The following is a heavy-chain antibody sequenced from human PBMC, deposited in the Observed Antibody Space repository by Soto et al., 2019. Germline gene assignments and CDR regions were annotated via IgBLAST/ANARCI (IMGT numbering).Heavy chain of an antibody. CDR2: IYYSGST. Sequence: QVQLQESGPGLVKPSQTLSLTCTVSGGSISSGGYYWSWIRQHPGKGLEWIGYIYYSGSTYYNPSLKSRVTMSRDTSKNQFSLKLSSVTAADTAVYYCARENSAGSHDYGFPVDWYCDLWGRGTLVTVSS. CDR3: ARENSAGSHDYGFPVDWYCDL. J-gene: IGHJ2*01. V-gene: IGHV4-31*03. CDR1: GGSISSGGYY. D-gene: IGHD4-17*01.